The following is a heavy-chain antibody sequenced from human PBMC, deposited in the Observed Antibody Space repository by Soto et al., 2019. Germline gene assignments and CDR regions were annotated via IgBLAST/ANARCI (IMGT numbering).Heavy chain of an antibody. Sequence: QLQLQESGPGLVKPSETLSLTCTVSGGSITSSSYYWGWIRQPPGKGLEWIGNVFYTGSPYYNPSLKSRVSISLDTSKNHFSLKLRSVTAADTAVYYCARPVRQDTLAGDFWGQGILVTVSS. J-gene: IGHJ4*02. CDR1: GGSITSSSYY. CDR2: VFYTGSP. CDR3: ARPVRQDTLAGDF. D-gene: IGHD5-12*01. V-gene: IGHV4-39*02.